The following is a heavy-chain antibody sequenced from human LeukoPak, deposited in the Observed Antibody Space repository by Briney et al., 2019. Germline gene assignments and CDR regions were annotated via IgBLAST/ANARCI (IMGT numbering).Heavy chain of an antibody. J-gene: IGHJ1*01. CDR3: ARDYRLAQIQD. D-gene: IGHD1-26*01. V-gene: IGHV4-59*12. CDR2: IYYSGSA. Sequence: PSETLSLTCSVSGDSISSYYWSWIRQPPGKGLEWIGSIYYSGSAYYSPSLKRRVTISVERPKNQFCLKLSSVTAADTAVYYCARDYRLAQIQDWGQGTLVTDSS. CDR1: GDSISSYY.